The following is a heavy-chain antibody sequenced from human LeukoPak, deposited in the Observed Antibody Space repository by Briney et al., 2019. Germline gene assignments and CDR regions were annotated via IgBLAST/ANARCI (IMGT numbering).Heavy chain of an antibody. CDR2: IYTSGST. CDR1: GGSISSGSYY. V-gene: IGHV4-61*02. J-gene: IGHJ4*02. D-gene: IGHD6-13*01. Sequence: SETLSLTCTVSGGSISSGSYYWSWIRQPAGKGLEWIGRIYTSGSTNYNPSLKSRVTISVDTSKNQFSLKLSSVTAADTAVYYCARGTSRARRIAAAGNYFDYRGQGTLVTVSS. CDR3: ARGTSRARRIAAAGNYFDY.